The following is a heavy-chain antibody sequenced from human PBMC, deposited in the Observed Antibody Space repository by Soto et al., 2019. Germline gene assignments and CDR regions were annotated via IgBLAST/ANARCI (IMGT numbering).Heavy chain of an antibody. J-gene: IGHJ3*02. CDR2: IYPSGST. CDR1: GGSISSYY. V-gene: IGHV4-4*07. CDR3: ARGDIAAAGDFNSIDAFDI. Sequence: SETLSLTCTVSGGSISSYYWSWIRQPAGKGLEWIGRIYPSGSTNYNPSLKSRVTMSVDTSKNQFSLKLSSVTAADTAVYYCARGDIAAAGDFNSIDAFDIWGQGTMVTVSS. D-gene: IGHD6-13*01.